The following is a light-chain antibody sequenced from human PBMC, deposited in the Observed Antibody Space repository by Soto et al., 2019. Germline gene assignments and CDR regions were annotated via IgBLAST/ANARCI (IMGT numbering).Light chain of an antibody. J-gene: IGLJ2*01. CDR2: DVT. Sequence: SALTQPASVSGSPGQSITLSCTGTSSDVGGYNFVSWYQQHPGTAPKLMIYDVTNRPSGVSNRFSGSKSGNTASLTISGLQPADEADYYCSSYTSSSTVVFGGGTKLTVL. V-gene: IGLV2-14*01. CDR1: SSDVGGYNF. CDR3: SSYTSSSTVV.